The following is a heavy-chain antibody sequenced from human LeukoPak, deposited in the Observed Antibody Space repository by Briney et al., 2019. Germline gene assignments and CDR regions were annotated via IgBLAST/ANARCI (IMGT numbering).Heavy chain of an antibody. CDR1: GFTFSSYS. CDR3: ARDDDCSSTSCYLNFDY. CDR2: ISSSSSTI. D-gene: IGHD2-2*01. V-gene: IGHV3-48*02. J-gene: IGHJ4*02. Sequence: GGSLRLSCAASGFTFSSYSMNWVRQAPGKGLEWVSYISSSSSTIYYADSVKGRFTISRDNAKNSLYLQMNSLRDEDTAVYYCARDDDCSSTSCYLNFDYWGQGALVTVSS.